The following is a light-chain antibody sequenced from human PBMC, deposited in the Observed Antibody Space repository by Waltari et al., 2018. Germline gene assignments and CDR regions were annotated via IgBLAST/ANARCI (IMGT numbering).Light chain of an antibody. CDR2: GTS. J-gene: IGKJ4*01. Sequence: CRASQVVTSSSLTWYQQKLGQAPRLLIYGTSSRATGIPDRFSGSGSGTDFTLTISRLEPEDFAVYYCQQYDGEVVTFGGGTKVEI. V-gene: IGKV3-20*01. CDR1: QVVTSSS. CDR3: QQYDGEVVT.